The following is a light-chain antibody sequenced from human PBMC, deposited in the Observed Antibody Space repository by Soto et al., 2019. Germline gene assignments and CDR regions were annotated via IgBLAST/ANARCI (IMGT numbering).Light chain of an antibody. CDR2: DVS. CDR3: SSDTSSSTHLYV. V-gene: IGLV2-14*01. CDR1: SSDVGGYNY. J-gene: IGLJ1*01. Sequence: QSALTQPASVSGSPGQSITISCTGTSSDVGGYNYVSWYQQHPGKAPKLMIYDVSNRPSGVSNRFSGSKSGNTASLTISGPQAEDEAEYYCSSDTSSSTHLYVFGTGTKVTVL.